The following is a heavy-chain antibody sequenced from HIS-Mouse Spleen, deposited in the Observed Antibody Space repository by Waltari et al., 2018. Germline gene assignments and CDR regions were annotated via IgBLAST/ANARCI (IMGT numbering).Heavy chain of an antibody. Sequence: QVQLAQSGAEVKKPGASVKASSKAPGYTFSGYYIHWVRQAPGQGLEWMGWINPNSGGTNYAQKFQGRVTMTRDTSISTAYMELSRLRSDDTAVYYCARVWQQQMGLPGYWGQGTLVTVSS. CDR2: INPNSGGT. D-gene: IGHD6-13*01. V-gene: IGHV1-2*02. CDR3: ARVWQQQMGLPGY. CDR1: GYTFSGYY. J-gene: IGHJ4*02.